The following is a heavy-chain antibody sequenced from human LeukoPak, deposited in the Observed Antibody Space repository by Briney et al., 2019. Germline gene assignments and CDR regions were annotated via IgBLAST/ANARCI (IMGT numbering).Heavy chain of an antibody. CDR3: AKDVGYCSTTTCPWDY. V-gene: IGHV3-23*01. Sequence: QTGGSLRLSCAASGFTFSSYAMTWVRQAPGKGLEWVSAISDSGGSTYYADSVKGRFTISRDNSKNTLYLQMNSLRAEDTAVYYCAKDVGYCSTTTCPWDYWGQGTLVTV. J-gene: IGHJ4*02. CDR2: ISDSGGST. D-gene: IGHD2-8*01. CDR1: GFTFSSYA.